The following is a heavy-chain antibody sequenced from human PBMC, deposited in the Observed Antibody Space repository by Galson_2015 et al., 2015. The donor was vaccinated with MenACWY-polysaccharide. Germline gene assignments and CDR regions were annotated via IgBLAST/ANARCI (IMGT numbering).Heavy chain of an antibody. D-gene: IGHD1-26*01. J-gene: IGHJ5*02. CDR3: AREPTYSGSFGWFDP. V-gene: IGHV4-61*01. CDR2: MSYSGRA. CDR1: GGSVRSDSYY. Sequence: ETLSLTCTVSGGSVRSDSYYWGWLRQPPGGGLEWIGYMSYSGRANSNPSLRSRVTISLDTSNNQFSLRLSSVTAADTAMYYCAREPTYSGSFGWFDPWGQGTLVAVSS.